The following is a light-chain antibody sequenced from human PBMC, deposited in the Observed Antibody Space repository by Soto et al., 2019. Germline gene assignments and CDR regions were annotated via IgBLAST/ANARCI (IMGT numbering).Light chain of an antibody. V-gene: IGKV1-9*01. CDR3: QQCNSYPLT. CDR1: QGIASS. CDR2: AAS. Sequence: DIHLTQSPSFLSASVGDRVTITCRASQGIASSLAWYQQKAGKAPKLLIYAASTLESGVPSRFSGSGSGTEFTLTISSLQPEDFAIYYCQQCNSYPLTFGGGTKVEIK. J-gene: IGKJ4*01.